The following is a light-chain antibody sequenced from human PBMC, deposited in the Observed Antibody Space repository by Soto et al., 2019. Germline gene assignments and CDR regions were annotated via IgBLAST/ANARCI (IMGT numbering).Light chain of an antibody. CDR3: QQRSNWPPT. V-gene: IGKV3-11*01. Sequence: EIVMTQSPATLSVSPGDRATLSCRASQSVSSYLAWYKQKPGQAPRLLIYDASNRATGIPARFSGSGSGTDVTLTISSLEPEDFAVYYCQQRSNWPPTFGQGTRLEIK. J-gene: IGKJ5*01. CDR2: DAS. CDR1: QSVSSY.